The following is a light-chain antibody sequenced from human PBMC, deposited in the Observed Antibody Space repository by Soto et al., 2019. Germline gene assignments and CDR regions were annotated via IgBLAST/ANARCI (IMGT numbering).Light chain of an antibody. CDR1: QDIGKD. Sequence: DIQMTQSPSSLSASVGDRVTITCRASQDIGKDLGWYQQRPGKAPKRLIYAASSLQSGVPSRFSGSGSGTEFILTINSLQPEDVASYYCLQHNNYPRAFGQGTKVEIK. CDR3: LQHNNYPRA. V-gene: IGKV1-17*01. CDR2: AAS. J-gene: IGKJ1*01.